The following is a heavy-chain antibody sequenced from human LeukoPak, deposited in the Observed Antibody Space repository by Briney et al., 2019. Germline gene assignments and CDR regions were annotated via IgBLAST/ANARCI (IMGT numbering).Heavy chain of an antibody. J-gene: IGHJ4*02. V-gene: IGHV3-30*04. D-gene: IGHD5-24*01. CDR1: GFTFSSYA. CDR2: ISYDGSNK. Sequence: AGGSLRLSCAASGFTFSSYAMHWVRQAPGKGLEWVAVISYDGSNKYYADSVKGRFTISRDNSKNTLYLQMNSLRAEDTAVYYCARDQRWLQLFDYWGQGTLVTVSS. CDR3: ARDQRWLQLFDY.